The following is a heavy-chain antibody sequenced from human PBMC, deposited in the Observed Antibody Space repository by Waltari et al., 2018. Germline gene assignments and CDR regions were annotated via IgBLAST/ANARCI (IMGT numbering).Heavy chain of an antibody. V-gene: IGHV3-48*03. Sequence: EVQLVESGGGLVQPGGSLRLSCAASGFTFSSYEMHWFRQAPGKGLEWVSYISSSGSTIYYADSVKGRFTISRDNAKNSLYLQMNSLRAEDTAVYYCARGHVLLWFGELSYFDYWGQGTLVTVSS. D-gene: IGHD3-10*01. CDR3: ARGHVLLWFGELSYFDY. J-gene: IGHJ4*02. CDR2: ISSSGSTI. CDR1: GFTFSSYE.